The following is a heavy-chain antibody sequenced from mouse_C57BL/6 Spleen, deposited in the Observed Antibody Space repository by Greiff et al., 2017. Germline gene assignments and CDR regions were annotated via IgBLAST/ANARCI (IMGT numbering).Heavy chain of an antibody. J-gene: IGHJ2*01. Sequence: EVKVVESGGDLVKPGGSLKLSCAASGFTFSSYGMSWVRQTPDKRLEWVATISSGGSYTYYPDSVTGRFTISRDNAKNTLYLQMSSLKSEDTAMYYCAGDYDGFFDYWGQGTTLTVSS. CDR1: GFTFSSYG. D-gene: IGHD2-4*01. CDR2: ISSGGSYT. CDR3: AGDYDGFFDY. V-gene: IGHV5-6*01.